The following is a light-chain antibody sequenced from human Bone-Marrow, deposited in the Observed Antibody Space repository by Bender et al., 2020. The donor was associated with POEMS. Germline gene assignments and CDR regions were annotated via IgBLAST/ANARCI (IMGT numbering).Light chain of an antibody. CDR1: KLEDRY. V-gene: IGLV3-1*01. J-gene: IGLJ3*02. Sequence: SYKVTQAPSVSVSPGQTAIITCSGDKLEDRYVCWYQQKPGQSPVVVIYQDAKRPPGIPERFSGSNSGNTATLTISGTQATDEADYYCQAWDTSAAWVFGGGTRLTVL. CDR3: QAWDTSAAWV. CDR2: QDA.